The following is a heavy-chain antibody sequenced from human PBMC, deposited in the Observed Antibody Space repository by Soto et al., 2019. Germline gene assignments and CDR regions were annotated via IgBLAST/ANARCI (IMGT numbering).Heavy chain of an antibody. V-gene: IGHV3-23*01. D-gene: IGHD2-2*01. Sequence: EVQLLESGGGLVQPGGSLRLSCAASGFTFSSYAMSWVRQAPGKGLEWVSAISGSGGSTYDADSVKGRFTISRDNSKNTLHLQMNSLRAEDTAVYYCAKDPVVVPAAPFDYWGQGTLVTVSS. CDR1: GFTFSSYA. J-gene: IGHJ4*02. CDR2: ISGSGGST. CDR3: AKDPVVVPAAPFDY.